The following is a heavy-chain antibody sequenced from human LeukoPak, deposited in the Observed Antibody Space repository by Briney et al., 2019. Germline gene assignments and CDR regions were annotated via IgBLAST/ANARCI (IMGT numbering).Heavy chain of an antibody. CDR1: GGSFSGYY. Sequence: PSETLSLTCAVYGGSFSGYYWSWIRQPPGKGLEWIGEINHSGGTNYNPSLKSRVTISVDTSKNQFSLKLSSVTAADTAVYYCARGRVWEPNYYYYYYMDVWGKGTTVTVSS. CDR3: ARGRVWEPNYYYYYYMDV. D-gene: IGHD1-26*01. V-gene: IGHV4-34*01. CDR2: INHSGGT. J-gene: IGHJ6*03.